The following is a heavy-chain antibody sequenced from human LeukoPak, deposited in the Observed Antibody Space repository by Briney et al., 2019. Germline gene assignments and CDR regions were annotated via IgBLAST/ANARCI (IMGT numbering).Heavy chain of an antibody. V-gene: IGHV3-7*01. CDR2: INQDGSAE. CDR1: GFTLSTYS. Sequence: SGGSLRLSCAASGFTLSTYSMSWVRQAPGKGLDWVASINQDGSAEYYVDSVRGRFTISRDNAKSSLYLQVNSLRVDDTAVYYCVRLFGGVTTFDYWGQGTLVTVSS. J-gene: IGHJ4*02. D-gene: IGHD4-17*01. CDR3: VRLFGGVTTFDY.